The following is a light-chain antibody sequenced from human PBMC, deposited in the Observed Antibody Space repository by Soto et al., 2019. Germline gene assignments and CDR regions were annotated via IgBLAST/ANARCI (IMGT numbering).Light chain of an antibody. CDR2: EVS. Sequence: QSALTQPASVSGSPGQSITISCTGTSSDVGAYNYNYVSWYQQHPGKAPKLMIYEVSNRPSGVSNRFSGSKSGNTASLTISGLQAEDEADYYCISYTTSSTLVFGGGTKLTVL. CDR3: ISYTTSSTLV. V-gene: IGLV2-14*01. J-gene: IGLJ2*01. CDR1: SSDVGAYNYNY.